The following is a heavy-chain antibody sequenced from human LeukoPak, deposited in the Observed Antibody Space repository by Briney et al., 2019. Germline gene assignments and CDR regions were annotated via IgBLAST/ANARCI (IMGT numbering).Heavy chain of an antibody. CDR2: INHSGST. J-gene: IGHJ4*02. V-gene: IGHV4-34*01. D-gene: IGHD2-15*01. Sequence: KPSETLSLTCAVYGGSFSGYYWSWIRQPPGKGLEWIGEINHSGSTNYNPSLKSRVTISVDTSKNQFSLKLSSVTAADTAVYYCARSGDPYCSGGSCYLMIYGYWGRGTLVTVSS. CDR3: ARSGDPYCSGGSCYLMIYGY. CDR1: GGSFSGYY.